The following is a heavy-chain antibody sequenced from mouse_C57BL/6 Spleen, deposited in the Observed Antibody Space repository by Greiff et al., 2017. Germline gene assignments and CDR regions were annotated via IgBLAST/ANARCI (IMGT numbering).Heavy chain of an antibody. J-gene: IGHJ1*03. D-gene: IGHD1-1*01. CDR1: GYSFTDYN. CDR2: INPNYGTT. Sequence: SGPELVKPGASVKISCKASGYSFTDYNMNWVKQSNGKSLEWIGVINPNYGTTSYNQKFKGKATLTVDQSSSTAYMQLNSLTSEDSAVYYCARGGFTTVVVYWYFDVWGTGTTVTVSS. V-gene: IGHV1-39*01. CDR3: ARGGFTTVVVYWYFDV.